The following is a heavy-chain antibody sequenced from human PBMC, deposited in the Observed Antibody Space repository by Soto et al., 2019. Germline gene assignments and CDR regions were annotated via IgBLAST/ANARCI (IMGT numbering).Heavy chain of an antibody. J-gene: IGHJ6*03. V-gene: IGHV1-18*01. D-gene: IGHD6-13*01. Sequence: ASVKVSCKASGYTFTSYGISWVRQAPGQGLEWMGWISAYNGNTNYAQKLQGRVTMTTDTSTSTAYMELRSLRSDDTAVYYCARPATQQLGASYYYYYMAVWGKGTTVTVSS. CDR3: ARPATQQLGASYYYYYMAV. CDR1: GYTFTSYG. CDR2: ISAYNGNT.